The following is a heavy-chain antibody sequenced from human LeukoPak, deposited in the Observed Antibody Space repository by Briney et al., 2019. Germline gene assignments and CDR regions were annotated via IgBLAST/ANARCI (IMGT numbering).Heavy chain of an antibody. CDR1: GGSISSNY. Sequence: SETLSLTCAISGGSISSNYWSWIRQPPGKGLEWIGYCHYSGNTNYNPSLKSRATISVDMSKNQFSLTLNSVTAADTAVYYCASRATGGSFDYWGQGTLVTVSS. J-gene: IGHJ4*02. V-gene: IGHV4-59*13. CDR2: CHYSGNT. CDR3: ASRATGGSFDY. D-gene: IGHD1-26*01.